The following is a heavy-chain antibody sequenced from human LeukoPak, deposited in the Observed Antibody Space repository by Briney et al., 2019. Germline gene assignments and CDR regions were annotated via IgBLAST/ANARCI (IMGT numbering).Heavy chain of an antibody. CDR2: ISGSGGST. J-gene: IGHJ4*02. D-gene: IGHD1-26*01. V-gene: IGHV3-23*01. CDR3: AKVASGSYYNWPFDY. CDR1: GFTFSSYA. Sequence: GGSLRLSCAASGFTFSSYAVSWVRQAPGEGLEWVSAISGSGGSTYYADSVKGRFTISRDNSKNTLYLQMNSLRAEDTAVYYCAKVASGSYYNWPFDYWGQGTLVTVSS.